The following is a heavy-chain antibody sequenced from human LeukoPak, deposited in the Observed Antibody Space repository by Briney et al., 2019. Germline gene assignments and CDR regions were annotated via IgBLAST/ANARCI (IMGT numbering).Heavy chain of an antibody. D-gene: IGHD3-22*01. J-gene: IGHJ4*02. Sequence: GGSLRLSCAASGFTFSDYYMSWIRQAPGKWLEWISYISSGGTTIKFADSVKGRFTISRDNAKNSLYLQMNSLRAEDTAVYYCARDVDKYYYGSSAYPAIGYWGQETLVTVSS. V-gene: IGHV3-11*01. CDR1: GFTFSDYY. CDR2: ISSGGTTI. CDR3: ARDVDKYYYGSSAYPAIGY.